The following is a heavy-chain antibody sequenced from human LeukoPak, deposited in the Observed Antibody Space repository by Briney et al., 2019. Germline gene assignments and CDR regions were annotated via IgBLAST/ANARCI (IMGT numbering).Heavy chain of an antibody. CDR3: ARGAYGSGSSSQFDP. V-gene: IGHV4-59*12. CDR2: VYYSGST. CDR1: GGSISSYY. Sequence: SSETLSLTCTVSGGSISSYYWSWIRQPPGKGLEWIGYVYYSGSTNYNPSLKSRVTISVDTSKNQFSLKLSSVTAADTAVYYCARGAYGSGSSSQFDPWGQGTLVTVSS. J-gene: IGHJ5*02. D-gene: IGHD3-10*01.